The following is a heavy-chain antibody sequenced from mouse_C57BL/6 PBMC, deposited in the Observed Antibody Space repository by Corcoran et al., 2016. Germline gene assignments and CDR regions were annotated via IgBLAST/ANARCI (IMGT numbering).Heavy chain of an antibody. Sequence: EVQLQQSGPELVKPGASVKISCKASGYTFTDYYMNWVKQSHGKSLEWIGDINPKNGGTSYNQKFKGKATLTVDKSSSTAYMELRSLTSEDSAVYYCARYYGSSYVGYFDVWGTGTTVTVSS. D-gene: IGHD1-1*01. J-gene: IGHJ1*03. V-gene: IGHV1-26*01. CDR3: ARYYGSSYVGYFDV. CDR2: INPKNGGT. CDR1: GYTFTDYY.